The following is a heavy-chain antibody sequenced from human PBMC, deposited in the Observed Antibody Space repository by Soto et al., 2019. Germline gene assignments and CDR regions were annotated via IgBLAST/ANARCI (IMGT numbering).Heavy chain of an antibody. CDR3: AKAASYSGYEGY. D-gene: IGHD5-12*01. V-gene: IGHV3-30*18. J-gene: IGHJ4*02. CDR2: ISYDGSNK. CDR1: GFSFSSYG. Sequence: QVQLVESGGGVVQPGRSLRLSCAASGFSFSSYGMHWVRQAPGNGLEWVAVISYDGSNKYYADSVKGRFTISRDNSKNTLYLQMNSLRAEDTAVYYCAKAASYSGYEGYWGQGTLVTVSS.